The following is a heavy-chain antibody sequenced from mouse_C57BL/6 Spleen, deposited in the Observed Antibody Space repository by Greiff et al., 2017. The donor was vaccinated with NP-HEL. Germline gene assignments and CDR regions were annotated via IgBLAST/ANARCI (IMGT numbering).Heavy chain of an antibody. CDR1: GFTFSSYA. J-gene: IGHJ3*01. D-gene: IGHD1-1*02. Sequence: EVQLVESGGGLVKPGGSLKLSCAASGFTFSSYAMSWVRQTPEKRLEWVATISDGGSYTYYPDNVKGRFTISRDNAKSNLYLQMSHLKSEDTAMYYCAREGGNGTWFAYWGQGTLVTVSA. V-gene: IGHV5-4*01. CDR3: AREGGNGTWFAY. CDR2: ISDGGSYT.